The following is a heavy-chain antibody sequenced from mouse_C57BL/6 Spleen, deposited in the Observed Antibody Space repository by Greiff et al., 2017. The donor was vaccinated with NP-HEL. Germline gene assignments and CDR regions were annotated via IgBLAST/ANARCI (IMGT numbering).Heavy chain of an antibody. CDR2: IDPSDSYT. J-gene: IGHJ4*01. D-gene: IGHD2-1*01. Sequence: QVQLQQPGAELVMPGASVKLSCKASGYTFTSYWMHWVKQRPGQGLEWIGEIDPSDSYTNYNQKFKGKSTLTVDKSSSTAYMQLSSLTSEDSAVYYCARRAGNYSLYYYAMDYWGQGTSVTVSS. CDR1: GYTFTSYW. V-gene: IGHV1-69*01. CDR3: ARRAGNYSLYYYAMDY.